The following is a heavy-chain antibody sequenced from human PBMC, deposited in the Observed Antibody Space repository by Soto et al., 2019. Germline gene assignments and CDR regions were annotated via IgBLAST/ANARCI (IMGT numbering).Heavy chain of an antibody. Sequence: SETLSLTCTVSGGSITIYYWSWIRQPPGKGLEWIGYIYYSGSTNYNPSLKSRVSISVDTSKNQFSLKLSSVTAADTAVYYCARFREASWFDPWGQGTLVTVSS. D-gene: IGHD3-10*01. CDR2: IYYSGST. CDR3: ARFREASWFDP. CDR1: GGSITIYY. J-gene: IGHJ5*02. V-gene: IGHV4-59*01.